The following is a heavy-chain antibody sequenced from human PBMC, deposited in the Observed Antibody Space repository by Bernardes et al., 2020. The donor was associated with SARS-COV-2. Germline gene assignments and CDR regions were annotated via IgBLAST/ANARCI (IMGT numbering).Heavy chain of an antibody. CDR1: GGSFSYYY. J-gene: IGHJ6*02. V-gene: IGHV4-34*01. Sequence: TLYLTCAVYGGSFSYYYWSWIRRLPGKGLAWIGEINDSGSLNYNPSLKSRVTISEDTSKNQPSLKLSSVTAADTANYYCARGNFYYGMDVWGQGTTVTVSS. CDR3: ARGNFYYGMDV. CDR2: INDSGSL.